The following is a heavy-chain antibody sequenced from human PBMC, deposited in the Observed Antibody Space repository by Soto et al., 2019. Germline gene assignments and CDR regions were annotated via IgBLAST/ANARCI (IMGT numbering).Heavy chain of an antibody. J-gene: IGHJ6*02. Sequence: QVQLVESGGGVVQPGRSLRLSCAASGFTFSSYGMHWVRQAPGKGLEWVAVISYDGSNKYYADSVKGRFTISRDNSKNTLYLQMNSLRAEDTAVYYCAKDQVWSGYYETFYYYYYGMDVWGQGTTVTVSS. CDR2: ISYDGSNK. CDR3: AKDQVWSGYYETFYYYYYGMDV. CDR1: GFTFSSYG. V-gene: IGHV3-30*18. D-gene: IGHD3-3*01.